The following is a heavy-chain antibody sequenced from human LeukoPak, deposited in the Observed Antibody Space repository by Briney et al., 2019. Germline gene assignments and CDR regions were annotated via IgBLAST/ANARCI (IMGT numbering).Heavy chain of an antibody. J-gene: IGHJ3*02. CDR2: MNPNSGNT. CDR3: ARSTSFRVVTTYHAFDI. CDR1: GYTFTSYD. Sequence: GGSLRVSCKASGYTFTSYDINWVRQATGQGLEWMGWMNPNSGNTAYAQKLQGRVTISRDTSISTAYLQLSSLRPADTAGYYCARSTSFRVVTTYHAFDIWGQRTMVTVSS. D-gene: IGHD3-3*01. V-gene: IGHV1-8*03.